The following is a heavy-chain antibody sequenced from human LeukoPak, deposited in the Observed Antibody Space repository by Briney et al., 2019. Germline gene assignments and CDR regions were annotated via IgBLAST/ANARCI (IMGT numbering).Heavy chain of an antibody. CDR1: GFTFRSPW. D-gene: IGHD6-19*01. V-gene: IGHV3-7*03. J-gene: IGHJ4*02. CDR3: ARDGGWHRFDY. Sequence: GGSLRLSCVESGFTFRSPWMAWLRQAPEKGLEWVANINEDGSQKYYLGSVTGRFTISRDNVKNSLYLQMNSLSAEDTAMYYCARDGGWHRFDYWGQGTLVIVSS. CDR2: INEDGSQK.